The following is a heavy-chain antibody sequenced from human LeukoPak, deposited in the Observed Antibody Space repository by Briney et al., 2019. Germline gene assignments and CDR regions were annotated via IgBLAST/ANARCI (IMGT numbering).Heavy chain of an antibody. D-gene: IGHD3-22*01. Sequence: ASVKVSCKASGYTFTSYYTHWVRQAPGQGLEWMGIINPSGGSTSYAQKFQGRVTMTRDTPTSTVYMELSSLRSEDTAVYYCARELVHYYDSSGRFDYWGQGTLVTVSS. J-gene: IGHJ4*02. CDR2: INPSGGST. CDR3: ARELVHYYDSSGRFDY. CDR1: GYTFTSYY. V-gene: IGHV1-46*01.